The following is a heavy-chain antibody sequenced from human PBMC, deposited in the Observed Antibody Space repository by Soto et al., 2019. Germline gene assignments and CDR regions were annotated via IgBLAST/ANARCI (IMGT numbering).Heavy chain of an antibody. V-gene: IGHV1-58*02. Sequence: QMQLVQSGPEVKKPGTSVKVSCKASGFTFTSSAMQWVRQARGQRLEWIGWIVVGSGNTNYAQKFQERVTITRDMSTSTAYMELSSLRSEDTAVYYCAADLSYYDILTGYYGMDVRGQGTTVTVSS. J-gene: IGHJ6*02. D-gene: IGHD3-9*01. CDR1: GFTFTSSA. CDR3: AADLSYYDILTGYYGMDV. CDR2: IVVGSGNT.